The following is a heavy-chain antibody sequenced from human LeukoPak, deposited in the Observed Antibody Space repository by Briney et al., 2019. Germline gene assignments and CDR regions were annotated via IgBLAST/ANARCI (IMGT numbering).Heavy chain of an antibody. D-gene: IGHD2-2*01. Sequence: GGSLRLSCGASGFTFSSYSMNWVRQAPGKGLEWVAYISSSSSTIYYADSVKGRFTISRDNAKNSLSLQMNSLRAEDTAVYYCARNSRGYVVVPATPEYWGQGTLVTVSS. V-gene: IGHV3-48*01. CDR2: ISSSSSTI. CDR1: GFTFSSYS. J-gene: IGHJ4*02. CDR3: ARNSRGYVVVPATPEY.